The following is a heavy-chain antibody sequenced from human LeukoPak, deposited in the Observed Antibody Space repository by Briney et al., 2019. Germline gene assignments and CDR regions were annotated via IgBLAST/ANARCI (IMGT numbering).Heavy chain of an antibody. D-gene: IGHD6-19*01. CDR1: GGTFSSYA. V-gene: IGHV1-69*13. CDR2: IIPLLGTA. J-gene: IGHJ4*02. Sequence: ASVKVSCKASGGTFSSYAISWVRQAPGQELEWMGGIIPLLGTANYAQKFQGRVTITADDSTSTAYMELSSLRSEDTAVYYCARSSYHLRYSSGWYYWGQGTLVTVSS. CDR3: ARSSYHLRYSSGWYY.